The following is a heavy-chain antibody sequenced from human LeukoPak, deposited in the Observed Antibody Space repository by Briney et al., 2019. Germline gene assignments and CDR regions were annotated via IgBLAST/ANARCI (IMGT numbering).Heavy chain of an antibody. J-gene: IGHJ4*02. CDR3: ARYLYGDSASYFDY. V-gene: IGHV2-70*01. CDR1: GFPLSTSGMC. Sequence: SGPTLVNPTQTLTLTCTFSGFPLSTSGMCVSWIRQPPGKALEWLALIDWDDDKYYNTSLKTRLTISKDTSKNQVVLTMTNMDPVDTATCFCARYLYGDSASYFDYWGQGILVTVSS. CDR2: IDWDDDK. D-gene: IGHD4-17*01.